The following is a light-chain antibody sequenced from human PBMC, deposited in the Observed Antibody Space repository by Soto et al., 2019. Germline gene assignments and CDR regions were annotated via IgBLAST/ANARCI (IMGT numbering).Light chain of an antibody. Sequence: QSVPTQPPSVSVAPGQKVTISCSGSSSNIGGNSVSWYQQLPGTAPKLLIYDDNKRPSGIPDRFSGSKSGTSATLGITGFQTGDEADYYCGSWDSSLSAYVFGTGTKVTVL. CDR1: SSNIGGNS. CDR3: GSWDSSLSAYV. CDR2: DDN. V-gene: IGLV1-51*01. J-gene: IGLJ1*01.